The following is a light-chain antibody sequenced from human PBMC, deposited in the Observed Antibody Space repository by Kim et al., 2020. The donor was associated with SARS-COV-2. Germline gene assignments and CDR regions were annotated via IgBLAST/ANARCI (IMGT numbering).Light chain of an antibody. CDR3: SSYATITSLALV. J-gene: IGLJ1*01. CDR1: DISDYKY. V-gene: IGLV2-14*03. Sequence: SPRQSITITCRDISDYKYVSWYRQHPGKGPKLIIYDVTNRPSGVSSRFSASKSGNTASLTISGLQPEDEAHYYCSSYATITSLALVVGPGTKVTVL. CDR2: DVT.